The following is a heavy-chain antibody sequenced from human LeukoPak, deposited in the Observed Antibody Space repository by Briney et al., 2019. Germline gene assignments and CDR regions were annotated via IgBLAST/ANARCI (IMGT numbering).Heavy chain of an antibody. V-gene: IGHV3-23*01. J-gene: IGHJ4*02. Sequence: GGSLRLSCAASGFTFSSYAMSWVRQAPGKGLEWVSAISGSGGSTYYADSVKGRFTISRDNSKNTLYLQMNSLRADDTAVYYCAKDRDGDYVFDYWGQGTLVTVSS. CDR2: ISGSGGST. CDR1: GFTFSSYA. D-gene: IGHD4-17*01. CDR3: AKDRDGDYVFDY.